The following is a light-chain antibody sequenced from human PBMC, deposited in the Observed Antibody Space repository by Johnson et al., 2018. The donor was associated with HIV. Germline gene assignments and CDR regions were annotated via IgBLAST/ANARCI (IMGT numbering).Light chain of an antibody. V-gene: IGLV1-51*01. J-gene: IGLJ1*01. CDR3: ETWDTSLSAGV. Sequence: QSVLTQPPSVSAAPGQKVTISCSGSSSNIGNNYVSWYQQLPGTAPKLLIYDNNKRPSGIPDQFSGSKSGTSATLGITGLQTGDEADYYCETWDTSLSAGVFGTGTKVTVL. CDR2: DNN. CDR1: SSNIGNNY.